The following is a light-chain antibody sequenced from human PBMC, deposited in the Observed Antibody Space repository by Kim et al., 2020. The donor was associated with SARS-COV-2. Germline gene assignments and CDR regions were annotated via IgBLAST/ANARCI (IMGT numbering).Light chain of an antibody. CDR2: LGS. V-gene: IGKV2-28*01. J-gene: IGKJ5*01. Sequence: PASISCRSSQSLLHSNGYNYLDWYLQKQGQSPQLLIYLGSNRTSGVPDRFSGSGSGTDFTLKISRVEAEDVGVYYCMQALQTLPTFGQGTRLEIK. CDR1: QSLLHSNGYNY. CDR3: MQALQTLPT.